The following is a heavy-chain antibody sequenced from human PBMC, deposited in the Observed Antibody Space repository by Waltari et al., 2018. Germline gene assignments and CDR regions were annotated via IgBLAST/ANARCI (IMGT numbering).Heavy chain of an antibody. CDR1: GYSISSGYY. CDR3: ARGLLVPDAFDI. D-gene: IGHD6-13*01. CDR2: IYHSGST. V-gene: IGHV4-38-2*01. J-gene: IGHJ3*02. Sequence: QVQLQESGPGLVKPSETLSLTCAVSGYSISSGYYWGWIRQPPGKGLEWIGSIYHSGSTYYNPSLKSRVTISVDTSKNQFSLKLSSVTAADTAVYYCARGLLVPDAFDIWGQGTMVTVSS.